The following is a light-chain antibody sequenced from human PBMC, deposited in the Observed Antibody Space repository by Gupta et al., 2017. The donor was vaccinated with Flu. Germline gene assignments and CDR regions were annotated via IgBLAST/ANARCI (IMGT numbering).Light chain of an antibody. Sequence: NCKSSQSVLYSSNNKNYLAWYQQKPGQPPKLLIYWASTRESGVPDRFSGSGSGTDFTLTISSLQAEDVAVYYCQQYYSTPLTFGHGTKVEIK. V-gene: IGKV4-1*01. CDR1: QSVLYSSNNKNY. CDR3: QQYYSTPLT. CDR2: WAS. J-gene: IGKJ3*01.